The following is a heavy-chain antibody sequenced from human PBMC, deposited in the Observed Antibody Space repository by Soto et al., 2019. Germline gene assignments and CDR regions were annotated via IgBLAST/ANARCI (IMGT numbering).Heavy chain of an antibody. J-gene: IGHJ4*02. D-gene: IGHD2-15*01. CDR3: AKALKGYCSGGSCYSFDY. CDR2: ISGSGGST. Sequence: EVQLLESGGGLVQPGGSLRLSCAASGFTFSSYAMSWVRQAPGKGLEWVSAISGSGGSTYYADSVKGRFTISRDNSKNTLYLQMNSVRAEDTAVYYCAKALKGYCSGGSCYSFDYWGQGTLVTVSS. CDR1: GFTFSSYA. V-gene: IGHV3-23*01.